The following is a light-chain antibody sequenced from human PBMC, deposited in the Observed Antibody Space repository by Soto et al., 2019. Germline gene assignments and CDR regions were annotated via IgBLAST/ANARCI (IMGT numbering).Light chain of an antibody. J-gene: IGKJ2*01. CDR2: LGS. Sequence: DIVMTQSPLSLPVTPGEPSSISCRSSLSLLHSNGTNYVDWYLQKPGQSPQLLIYLGSNRASGVPARVSASGSGTDDTLEISTVETEDVWVYFGIQDLHTPYTFGQGTKLDIK. CDR1: LSLLHSNGTNY. CDR3: IQDLHTPYT. V-gene: IGKV2-28*01.